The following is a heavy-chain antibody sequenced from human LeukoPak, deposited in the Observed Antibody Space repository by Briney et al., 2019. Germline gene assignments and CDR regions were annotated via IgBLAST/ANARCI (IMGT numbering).Heavy chain of an antibody. CDR3: AKDYGDFGDSSSYLDH. CDR2: IRYDGSRK. D-gene: IGHD4-17*01. J-gene: IGHJ1*01. CDR1: GLIFRSFG. V-gene: IGHV3-30*02. Sequence: GGSLRLSRSASGLIFRSFGMHWVRQAPGKGLEWVTSIRYDGSRKHYTDSVKGRFTLYRDNSTNTLYLQMSSLRDEDTAVYYCAKDYGDFGDSSSYLDHWGQGTLVTVSS.